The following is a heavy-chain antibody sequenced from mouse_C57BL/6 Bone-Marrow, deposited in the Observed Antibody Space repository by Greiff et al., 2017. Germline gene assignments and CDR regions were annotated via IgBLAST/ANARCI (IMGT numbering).Heavy chain of an antibody. CDR3: ASGGYYDYDDYYAMDY. CDR1: GYSITSDY. Sequence: EVKLQESGPGLAKPSQTLSLTCSVTGYSITSDYWNWIRKFPGNKLEYMGYISYSGSTYYNPSLKSRISITRDTSKNQYYLQLNSVTTEDTATYYCASGGYYDYDDYYAMDYWGQGTSVTVSS. D-gene: IGHD2-4*01. V-gene: IGHV3-8*01. J-gene: IGHJ4*01. CDR2: ISYSGST.